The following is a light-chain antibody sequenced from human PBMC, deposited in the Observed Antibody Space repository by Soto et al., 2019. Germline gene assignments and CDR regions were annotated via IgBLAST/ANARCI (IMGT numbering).Light chain of an antibody. Sequence: DVVMTQTPLSLSIAPGQPASISCKSSQSLPHITGETFLFWYLQKPGQSPQLLIYEVSTRVSGVPDRFSGSGSGTDFTLEISRVETDAVGIYYCMQSTQLPPTFGQGTRLEIK. CDR2: EVS. CDR3: MQSTQLPPT. CDR1: QSLPHITGETF. J-gene: IGKJ5*01. V-gene: IGKV2D-29*02.